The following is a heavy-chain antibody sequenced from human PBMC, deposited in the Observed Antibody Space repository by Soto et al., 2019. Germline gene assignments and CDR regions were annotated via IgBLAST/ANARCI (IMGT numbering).Heavy chain of an antibody. CDR1: GFTFSRYW. CDR3: AKGEVTPGIDY. CDR2: INSDGSST. J-gene: IGHJ4*02. D-gene: IGHD2-21*02. V-gene: IGHV3-74*01. Sequence: TGGSLRLSCAASGFTFSRYWMHWVRQAPGKGLVWVSHINSDGSSTSYADSVKGRFTISRDNAKNTLYLQMNSLRAEDTAVYYCAKGEVTPGIDYWGQGTLVTVSS.